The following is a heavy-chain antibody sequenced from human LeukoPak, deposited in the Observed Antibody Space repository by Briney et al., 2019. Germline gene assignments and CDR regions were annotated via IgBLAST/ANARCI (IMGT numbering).Heavy chain of an antibody. V-gene: IGHV1-2*04. J-gene: IGHJ5*02. CDR2: IIPNSGGT. CDR3: ARGRITMVRGVIKGYNWFDP. Sequence: ASVKVSCKASGYTFTGYYMHWVRQAPGQGLEWMGWIIPNSGGTNYAQKFQGWVTMTRDTSISTAYMELSRLRSDDTAVYYCARGRITMVRGVIKGYNWFDPWGQGTLVTVCS. CDR1: GYTFTGYY. D-gene: IGHD3-10*01.